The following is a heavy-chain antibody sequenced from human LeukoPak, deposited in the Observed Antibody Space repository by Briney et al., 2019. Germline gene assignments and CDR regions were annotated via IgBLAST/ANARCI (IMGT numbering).Heavy chain of an antibody. V-gene: IGHV4-39*01. J-gene: IGHJ4*02. Sequence: SETLSLTCTVSGGSISSSSFSWGWIRQPPGKGLEWTGTIYYSGSTYYNPSLKSRVTIFVDTSKNQFSLMLSSVTAADTAVYYCARRQYSYGYREFDYWGQGTLVTVSS. CDR3: ARRQYSYGYREFDY. CDR2: IYYSGST. D-gene: IGHD5-18*01. CDR1: GGSISSSSFS.